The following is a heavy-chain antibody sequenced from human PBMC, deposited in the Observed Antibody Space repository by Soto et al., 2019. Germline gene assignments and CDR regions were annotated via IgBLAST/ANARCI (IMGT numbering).Heavy chain of an antibody. CDR3: ARVYYDYIWGSYPLVY. CDR1: GFTFSSHW. J-gene: IGHJ4*02. CDR2: IKQDGSEK. Sequence: HPGGSLRLSCAASGFTFSSHWMSWVRQAPGKGLEWLASIKQDGSEKHYVDSVKGRFTISRDNAKNSLYLQMNSLRVEGTAVYYCARVYYDYIWGSYPLVYWGQGTLVTVSS. V-gene: IGHV3-7*01. D-gene: IGHD3-16*02.